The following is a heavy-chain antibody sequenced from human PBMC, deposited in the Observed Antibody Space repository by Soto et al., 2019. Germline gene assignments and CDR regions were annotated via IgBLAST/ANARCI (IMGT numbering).Heavy chain of an antibody. V-gene: IGHV4-31*03. J-gene: IGHJ6*02. D-gene: IGHD3-10*01. CDR2: IYYSGST. CDR3: ARDWSDYYGSGSYGMDV. Sequence: SETLSLTCTVSGGSISSGGYYFSWIRQRPWKGLEWIGYIYYSGSTYYNPSLKSRVTISVDTSKNQFSLKLSSVTAADTAVYYCARDWSDYYGSGSYGMDVWGQGTTVTVSS. CDR1: GGSISSGGYY.